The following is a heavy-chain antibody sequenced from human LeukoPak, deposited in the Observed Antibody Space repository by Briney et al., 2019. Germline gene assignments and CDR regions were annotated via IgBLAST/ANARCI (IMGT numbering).Heavy chain of an antibody. CDR2: INQSGGT. V-gene: IGHV4-34*01. D-gene: IGHD1-1*01. J-gene: IGHJ4*02. Sequence: SETLSLTCAVYGGSFSGYYWSWIRQPPGKGLEWIGEINQSGGTNYNPSVKSRFTISVDTSKNQFSLTVTSVTAADTALYYCARRRDWNDVLDYWGQGTLVTVSS. CDR1: GGSFSGYY. CDR3: ARRRDWNDVLDY.